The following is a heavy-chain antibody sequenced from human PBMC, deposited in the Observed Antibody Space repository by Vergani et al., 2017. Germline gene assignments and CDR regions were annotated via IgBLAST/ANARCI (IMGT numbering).Heavy chain of an antibody. CDR2: IDRNYGVK. Sequence: VEAGGGLVQPGGSLRLPCTASGFTFQVFASHWARQVSGGGLVWVSGIDRNYGVKNGNSFEGQFSISRDKAKKAVFLQMKNLRHEDTALYFCVKDNDYDADGPFDLWGRGTLVTVSS. V-gene: IGHV3-9*01. D-gene: IGHD3-16*01. CDR3: VKDNDYDADGPFDL. J-gene: IGHJ2*01. CDR1: GFTFQVFA.